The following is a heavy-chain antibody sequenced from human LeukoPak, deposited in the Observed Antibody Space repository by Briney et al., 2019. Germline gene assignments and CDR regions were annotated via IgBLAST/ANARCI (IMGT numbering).Heavy chain of an antibody. D-gene: IGHD3-10*01. Sequence: GGSLRLSCAASGFTFSSYSMNWVRQAPGKGLEWVSSISSSSSYMYYADSVKGRFTISRDNAKNSLYLQMNSLRAEDTAVYYCARDKRNYYGSGSYFDYWGQGTLVTVSS. J-gene: IGHJ4*02. CDR2: ISSSSSYM. V-gene: IGHV3-21*01. CDR3: ARDKRNYYGSGSYFDY. CDR1: GFTFSSYS.